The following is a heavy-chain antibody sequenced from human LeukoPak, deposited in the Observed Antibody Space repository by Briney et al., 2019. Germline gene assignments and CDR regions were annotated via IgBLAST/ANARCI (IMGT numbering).Heavy chain of an antibody. J-gene: IGHJ4*02. D-gene: IGHD6-19*01. CDR1: GFTFSSYE. V-gene: IGHV3-48*03. CDR2: ISSSGSTI. Sequence: QPGGSLRLSCAASGFTFSSYEMNWVRQAPGKGLEWVSYISSSGSTIYYADSVKGRFTISRDNAKNSLYLQMNSLRAEDTAVYYCAKGGLSSGCFDYWGQGTLVTVSS. CDR3: AKGGLSSGCFDY.